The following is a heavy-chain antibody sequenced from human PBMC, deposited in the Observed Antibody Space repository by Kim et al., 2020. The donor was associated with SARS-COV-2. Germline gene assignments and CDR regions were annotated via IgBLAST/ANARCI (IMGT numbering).Heavy chain of an antibody. Sequence: GGSLRLSCAASGFTFSSYSMNWVRQAPGKGLEWVSSISSSSSYIYYADSVKGRFTISRDNAKNSLYLQMNSLRAEDTAVYYCARDVTVDTAMFDYWGQGTLVTVSS. CDR2: ISSSSSYI. V-gene: IGHV3-21*01. CDR3: ARDVTVDTAMFDY. D-gene: IGHD5-18*01. CDR1: GFTFSSYS. J-gene: IGHJ4*02.